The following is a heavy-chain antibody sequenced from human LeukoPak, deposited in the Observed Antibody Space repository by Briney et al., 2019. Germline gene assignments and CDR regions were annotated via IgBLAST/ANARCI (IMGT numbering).Heavy chain of an antibody. V-gene: IGHV1-18*01. CDR1: GYTFTSYG. CDR3: ARDFGNYIFSV. Sequence: ASVKVSCKASGYTFTSYGISWVRQAPGQGLEWMGWISAYNGNTNYAQKLQGRVTMTTDTSTSTAYRELRSLRSDDTAVYYCARDFGNYIFSVWGQGTLVTVSS. J-gene: IGHJ4*02. CDR2: ISAYNGNT. D-gene: IGHD1-7*01.